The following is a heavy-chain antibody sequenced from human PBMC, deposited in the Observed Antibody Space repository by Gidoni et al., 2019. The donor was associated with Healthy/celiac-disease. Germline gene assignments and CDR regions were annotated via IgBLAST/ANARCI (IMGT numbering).Heavy chain of an antibody. CDR3: ARGRIMITFGGDYGMDV. D-gene: IGHD3-16*01. CDR2: TYYRGST. CDR1: GGSISSYY. V-gene: IGHV4-59*01. J-gene: IGHJ6*02. Sequence: QVQLQESCPGLVKPSETLSLTCTVSGGSISSYYWIWLRQPPGKGLEWIGYTYYRGSTNYNPYLKSRVTILVDTSKNYFSLKLSSVTAADTDVYYCARGRIMITFGGDYGMDVWGQGTTVTVSS.